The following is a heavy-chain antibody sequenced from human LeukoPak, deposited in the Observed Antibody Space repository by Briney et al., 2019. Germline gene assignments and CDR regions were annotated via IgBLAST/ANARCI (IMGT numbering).Heavy chain of an antibody. D-gene: IGHD2-2*01. Sequence: SETLSLTCTVSGGSISSGSYYWSWIRQPAGKGLEWIGRIYTGGSTNYNPSLKSRVTISVDTSKNQFSLKLSSVPAADTAVYYCAREGDIVVVPGTYEDAFDIWGQGTMVTVSS. CDR1: GGSISSGSYY. J-gene: IGHJ3*02. CDR3: AREGDIVVVPGTYEDAFDI. V-gene: IGHV4-61*02. CDR2: IYTGGST.